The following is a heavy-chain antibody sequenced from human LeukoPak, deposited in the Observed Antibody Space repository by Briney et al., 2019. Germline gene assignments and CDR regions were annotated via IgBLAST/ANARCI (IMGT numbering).Heavy chain of an antibody. CDR3: AAMAGTAWAFDI. D-gene: IGHD5-24*01. J-gene: IGHJ3*02. CDR2: FDPEDGET. V-gene: IGHV1-24*01. Sequence: ASVKVSCKVSGYTLTELSRHWVRQALGKGLGWMGGFDPEDGETIYAQKFQGRVTMTEDTSTDTAYMELSSLRAEDTAVYYCAAMAGTAWAFDIWGQGTMVTVSS. CDR1: GYTLTELS.